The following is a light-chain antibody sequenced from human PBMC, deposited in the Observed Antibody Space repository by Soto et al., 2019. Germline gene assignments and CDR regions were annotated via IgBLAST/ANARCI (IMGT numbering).Light chain of an antibody. V-gene: IGKV3-20*01. Sequence: DIVLTQSPGTLSLSPGERATLSCRASQSVTSNYLAWYQQKPGQAPRILIFAASSRATGIPDKFSGSGSGTDFTLTISRLEPDDFEVYYCQHYGSPSWTLPQGTKVDIK. J-gene: IGKJ1*01. CDR1: QSVTSNY. CDR3: QHYGSPSWT. CDR2: AAS.